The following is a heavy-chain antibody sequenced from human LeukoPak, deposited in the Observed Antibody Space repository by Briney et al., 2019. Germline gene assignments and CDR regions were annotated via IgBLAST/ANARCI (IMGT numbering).Heavy chain of an antibody. Sequence: GGSLRLSCAASGFTFSDYYMSWIRQAPGKGLEWVSYISSSGSTIYYADSVKGRFTISRDNAKNSLYLQMNSLRAEDTAVYYCAYTAMVYLPNPDYWGQGTLVTVSS. J-gene: IGHJ4*02. CDR1: GFTFSDYY. CDR3: AYTAMVYLPNPDY. CDR2: ISSSGSTI. V-gene: IGHV3-11*04. D-gene: IGHD5-18*01.